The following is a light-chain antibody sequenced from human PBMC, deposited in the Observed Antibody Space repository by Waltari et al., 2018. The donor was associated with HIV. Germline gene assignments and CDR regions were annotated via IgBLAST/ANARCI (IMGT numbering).Light chain of an antibody. CDR3: GSYTTTSTLGV. V-gene: IGLV2-14*03. J-gene: IGLJ2*01. CDR1: SSDVGAYDY. CDR2: DVT. Sequence: SPGQSITISCIGSSSDVGAYDYVSWYQHHPGKAPKLLIYDVTHRPSGISARFSGSKSGNTASLTISGLQADDEADYYCGSYTTTSTLGVFGGGTKLTVL.